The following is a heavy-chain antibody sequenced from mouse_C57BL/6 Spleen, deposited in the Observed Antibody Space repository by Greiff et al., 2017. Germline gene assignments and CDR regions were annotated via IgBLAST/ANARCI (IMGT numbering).Heavy chain of an antibody. CDR1: GYAFSSSW. CDR2: IYPGDGDT. CDR3: ARMGLLRPSFDY. V-gene: IGHV1-82*01. D-gene: IGHD3-2*02. Sequence: QVQLKESGPELVKPGASVKISCKASGYAFSSSWMNWVKQRPGKGLEWIGRIYPGDGDTNYNGKFKGKATLTADKSSSTAYMQLSSLTSEDSAVYFCARMGLLRPSFDYWGQGTTLTVSS. J-gene: IGHJ2*01.